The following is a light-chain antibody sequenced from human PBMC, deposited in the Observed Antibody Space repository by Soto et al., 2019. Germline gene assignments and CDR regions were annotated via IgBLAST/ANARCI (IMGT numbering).Light chain of an antibody. Sequence: EIVLTQSPGTLSLSPGARAPLSCRARQSVSSSYLAWSQQKPAQAPRLLIYDASNRATGIPARFSGSGSGTDFTLTSSSPEPEDSAVYYCQQRSNWPFGPGTKVDIK. CDR3: QQRSNWP. CDR2: DAS. CDR1: QSVSSSY. V-gene: IGKV3-11*01. J-gene: IGKJ3*01.